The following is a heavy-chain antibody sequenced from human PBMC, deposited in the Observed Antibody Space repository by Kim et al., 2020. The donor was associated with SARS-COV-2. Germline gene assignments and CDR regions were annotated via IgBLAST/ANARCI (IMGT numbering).Heavy chain of an antibody. CDR3: ARDLVLWFGELSYYYHGMDV. V-gene: IGHV3-30*07. Sequence: RFTISRDNSKNTLDLQMNSLRAEDTAVYYCARDLVLWFGELSYYYHGMDVWGQGTTVTVSS. D-gene: IGHD3-10*01. J-gene: IGHJ6*02.